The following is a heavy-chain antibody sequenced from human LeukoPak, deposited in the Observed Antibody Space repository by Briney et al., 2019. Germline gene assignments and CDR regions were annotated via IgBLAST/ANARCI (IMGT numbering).Heavy chain of an antibody. CDR2: ISASGGAT. Sequence: GGSLRLSCAASGFTFTNYAMTWVRQAPGQGLEWVSAISASGGATHYADAVKGRFTISRDNSKNMLLVQMNSLRAEDTAVYYCAKEQSWRANDFWGQGTLVTVSS. J-gene: IGHJ4*02. D-gene: IGHD4-11*01. V-gene: IGHV3-23*01. CDR3: AKEQSWRANDF. CDR1: GFTFTNYA.